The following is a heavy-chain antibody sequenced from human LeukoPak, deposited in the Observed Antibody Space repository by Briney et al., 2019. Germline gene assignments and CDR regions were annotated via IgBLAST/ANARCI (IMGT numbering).Heavy chain of an antibody. CDR3: AKAFCSEKQCTLDS. CDR2: IREKVNSYTT. D-gene: IGHD3-3*01. J-gene: IGHJ4*02. V-gene: IGHV3-72*01. Sequence: GGSLRLSCAASGFTFSAHYMDWVRQAPGKGLEWVGRIREKVNSYTTVYAASVKGRFTISRDDSANSVFLQMNSLKTEATAVYYCAKAFCSEKQCTLDSWGQGTLVSVSS. CDR1: GFTFSAHY.